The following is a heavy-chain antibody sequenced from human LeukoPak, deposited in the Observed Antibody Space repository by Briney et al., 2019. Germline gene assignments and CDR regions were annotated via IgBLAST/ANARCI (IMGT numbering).Heavy chain of an antibody. D-gene: IGHD1-26*01. J-gene: IGHJ4*02. CDR2: IWSDGTKQ. CDR3: VRYRKNNYFDY. CDR1: GFAFHIYG. Sequence: GGSLRLSCAASGFAFHIYGMRWVRQAPGKGLEWVAFIWSDGTKQFYADSVKGRFTISRDNSNNTVYLHMDSLKAEDTALYYCVRYRKNNYFDYWGQGTLLTVSS. V-gene: IGHV3-33*01.